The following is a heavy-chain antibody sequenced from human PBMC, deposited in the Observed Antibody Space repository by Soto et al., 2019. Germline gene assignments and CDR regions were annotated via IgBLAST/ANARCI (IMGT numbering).Heavy chain of an antibody. CDR1: GYSFTSYW. CDR3: ARLEGYRGVDP. Sequence: GESLKISCKGSGYSFTSYWIAWVRQMPGEGLEWMGIIYPGDSDTTYSPSFQGQVTISADKSISTAYLQWSSLKASDTAMYYCARLEGYRGVDPWGQGSLVTVSS. D-gene: IGHD2-15*01. J-gene: IGHJ5*02. V-gene: IGHV5-51*01. CDR2: IYPGDSDT.